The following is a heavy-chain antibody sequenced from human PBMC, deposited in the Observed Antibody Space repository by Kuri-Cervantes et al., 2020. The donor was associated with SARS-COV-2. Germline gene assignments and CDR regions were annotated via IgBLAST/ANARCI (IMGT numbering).Heavy chain of an antibody. CDR3: ARLPRHNNAWFVTGYYMDD. Sequence: GSLRLSRAVYGRSFSDNHWTGVRQLPGKGLEWIGEINYSGTANDNLSLKSLISMSVDTSKNPFSLNLTPVTAADTAVNYCARLPRHNNAWFVTGYYMDDWGKGTTVTVSS. D-gene: IGHD3-10*01. CDR2: INYSGTA. J-gene: IGHJ6*03. V-gene: IGHV4-34*01. CDR1: GRSFSDNH.